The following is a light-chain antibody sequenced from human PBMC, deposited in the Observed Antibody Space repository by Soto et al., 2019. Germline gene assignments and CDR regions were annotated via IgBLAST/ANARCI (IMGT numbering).Light chain of an antibody. Sequence: DIQMTQSPSSLSASVGDRVTITCRASQGISNYLAWYQQQPGKVPKLLIYVASTLQSGVPPRFSGSGSGTDFTLTISSLQPEDVANYYCQKYNRAPWTFGQGTKVEIK. CDR3: QKYNRAPWT. CDR1: QGISNY. V-gene: IGKV1-27*01. CDR2: VAS. J-gene: IGKJ1*01.